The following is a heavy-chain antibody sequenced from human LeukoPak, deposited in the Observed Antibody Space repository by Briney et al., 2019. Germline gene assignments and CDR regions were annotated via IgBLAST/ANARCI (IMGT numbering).Heavy chain of an antibody. D-gene: IGHD2-2*01. CDR1: GYTFTGYD. CDR3: ARGGRGVVPAAPYFSWFDP. V-gene: IGHV1-8*03. CDR2: LNPNSGNT. J-gene: IGHJ5*02. Sequence: ASVKVSCKASGYTFTGYDINWVRQATGQGLEWMGWLNPNSGNTGYAQKFQGRVTITRDTSITTAYMELSSLRSEDAAVYYCARGGRGVVPAAPYFSWFDPWGQGTLVTVSS.